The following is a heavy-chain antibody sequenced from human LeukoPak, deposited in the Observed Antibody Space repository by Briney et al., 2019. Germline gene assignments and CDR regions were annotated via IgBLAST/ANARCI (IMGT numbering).Heavy chain of an antibody. J-gene: IGHJ6*03. V-gene: IGHV1-69*05. CDR2: IIPIFGTA. Sequence: SVKVSCKASGGTFSSYAISWVRQAPGQGLEWMGGIIPIFGTANYAQKFQGRVTITMDESTSTAYMELSSLRSEDTAVYYCARGQYQLRHFYYYMDVWGKGTTVTVSS. D-gene: IGHD2-2*01. CDR1: GGTFSSYA. CDR3: ARGQYQLRHFYYYMDV.